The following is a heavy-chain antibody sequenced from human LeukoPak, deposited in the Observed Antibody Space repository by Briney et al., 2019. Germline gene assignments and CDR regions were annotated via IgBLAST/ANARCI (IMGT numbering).Heavy chain of an antibody. CDR1: GFTFDDYG. CDR2: INWNGGST. D-gene: IGHD2-2*03. CDR3: ARDGLVEGAFDI. J-gene: IGHJ3*02. Sequence: PGGSLRLSCAASGFTFDDYGLSWVRPAPGKGLEWVSVINWNGGSTGYADSVKGRFTISRDNAKNSLYLQMNRLRAEDTALYYCARDGLVEGAFDIWGQGTMVTVSS. V-gene: IGHV3-20*04.